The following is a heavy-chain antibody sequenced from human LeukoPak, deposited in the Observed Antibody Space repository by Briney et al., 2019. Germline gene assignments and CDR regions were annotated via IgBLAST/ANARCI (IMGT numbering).Heavy chain of an antibody. CDR1: GSTFNMFW. CDR3: AKDRVGYYDSSEGIDY. V-gene: IGHV3-30*02. D-gene: IGHD3-22*01. J-gene: IGHJ4*02. CDR2: IRYDGSNK. Sequence: GESLKISCKGSGSTFNMFWIGWVRQAPGKGLEWVAFIRYDGSNKYYADSVKGRFTISRDNSKNTLYLQMNSLRAEDTAVYYCAKDRVGYYDSSEGIDYWGQGTLVTVSS.